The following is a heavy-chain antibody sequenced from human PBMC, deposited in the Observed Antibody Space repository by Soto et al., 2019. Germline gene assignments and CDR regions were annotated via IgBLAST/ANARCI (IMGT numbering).Heavy chain of an antibody. CDR3: ARVPMVIRDSDHFGVDV. D-gene: IGHD2-21*01. CDR1: GFPISSTYS. CDR2: ISHSGTT. J-gene: IGHJ6*02. V-gene: IGHV4-38-2*02. Sequence: SETLSLTCLVSGFPISSTYSWGWIRQPPGKGLEWIGSISHSGTTSYSPSLTSRVSISVDTSKNQVSLKLTSVTAADAAVYFCARVPMVIRDSDHFGVDVWGHGTTVTVSS.